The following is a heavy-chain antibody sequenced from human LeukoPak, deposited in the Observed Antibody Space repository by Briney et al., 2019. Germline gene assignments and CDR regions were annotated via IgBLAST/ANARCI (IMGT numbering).Heavy chain of an antibody. CDR1: GDSISGSSYY. J-gene: IGHJ2*01. CDR3: ARIVGGETTVLRGWYFDL. D-gene: IGHD4-23*01. CDR2: FYYGGRA. V-gene: IGHV4-39*01. Sequence: PSETLSLTCSVSGDSISGSSYYWGWIRQPPGKGLEWIGSFYYGGRAYYNPSLKSRVTISVDTSKNQFSLKLSSVTAADTAVYYCARIVGGETTVLRGWYFDLWGRGTLVTVSS.